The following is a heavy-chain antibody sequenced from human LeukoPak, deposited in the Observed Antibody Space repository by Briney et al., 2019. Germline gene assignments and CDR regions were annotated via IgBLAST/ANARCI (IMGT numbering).Heavy chain of an antibody. V-gene: IGHV4-59*08. J-gene: IGHJ4*02. D-gene: IGHD3-10*01. CDR2: IYYGDST. CDR1: GGSISSFY. Sequence: PSETLSLTCTVSGGSISSFYWSWIWQPPGKGLEWIGYIYYGDSTYYTPSLKSRVTISVDTSKSQFSLRLSSVTAADTAVYYCARNYYASGGYNRFDYWGQGTLVTVSS. CDR3: ARNYYASGGYNRFDY.